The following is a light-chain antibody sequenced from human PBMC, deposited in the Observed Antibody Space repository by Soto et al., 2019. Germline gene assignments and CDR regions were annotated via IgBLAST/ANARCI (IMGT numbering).Light chain of an antibody. CDR1: QSVSSSY. J-gene: IGKJ1*01. CDR2: GAS. Sequence: EIVLTQSPGTLSLSPGERATLSCRASQSVSSSYLAWYQQKPGQAPRLVIYGASNRATGILDRFSASGSGTDFTLTISRLEPEDFAVYYCQQYISSPLTFCQGTKVDNK. CDR3: QQYISSPLT. V-gene: IGKV3-20*01.